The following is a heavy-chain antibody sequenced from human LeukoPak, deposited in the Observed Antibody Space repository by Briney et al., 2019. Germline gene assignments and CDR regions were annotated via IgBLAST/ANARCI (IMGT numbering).Heavy chain of an antibody. V-gene: IGHV4-39*01. Sequence: SETLSFTCTVSGDSISTIEYYWGWARQPPGTGLEWVGTIYYGGDTFYNPSLKSRVTISMDTSRNQFSLKLTSVTAADTAIYYCARQSHTRGWTFAYWGQGTLVTVSP. CDR2: IYYGGDT. CDR3: ARQSHTRGWTFAY. CDR1: GDSISTIEYY. J-gene: IGHJ4*02. D-gene: IGHD6-19*01.